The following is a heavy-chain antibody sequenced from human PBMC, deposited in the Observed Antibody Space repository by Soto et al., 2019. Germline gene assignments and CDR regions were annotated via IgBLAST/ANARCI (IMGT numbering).Heavy chain of an antibody. J-gene: IGHJ5*02. V-gene: IGHV4-34*01. CDR3: SSPQGWYSPRLGDWFDP. D-gene: IGHD6-19*01. CDR2: INHSGST. CDR1: GGSFSGYY. Sequence: XTLSLPCAVYGGSFSGYYWSWIRRPPGKGLELIGEINHSGSTNYNPSLKSRVTISVDTSKNQFSLKLSSVTAADTAVYYCSSPQGWYSPRLGDWFDPWGQGTLGTVSS.